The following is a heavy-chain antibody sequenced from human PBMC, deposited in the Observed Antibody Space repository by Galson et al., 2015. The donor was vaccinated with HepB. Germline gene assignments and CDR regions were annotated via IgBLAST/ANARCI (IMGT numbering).Heavy chain of an antibody. D-gene: IGHD1-26*01. CDR3: AKEGWELLNYYYYMDV. Sequence: SLRLSCAASGFTFSSYGMHWVRQAPGKGLEWVAVISYDGSNKYYADSVKGRFTISRDNSKNTLYLQMSSLRAEDTAVYYCAKEGWELLNYYYYMDVWGRGTTVTVSS. CDR1: GFTFSSYG. J-gene: IGHJ6*03. CDR2: ISYDGSNK. V-gene: IGHV3-30*18.